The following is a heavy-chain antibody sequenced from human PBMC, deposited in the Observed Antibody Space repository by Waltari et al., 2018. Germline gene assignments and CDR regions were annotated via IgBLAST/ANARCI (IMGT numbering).Heavy chain of an antibody. V-gene: IGHV4-34*01. CDR2: INHSGST. J-gene: IGHJ6*03. CDR3: ARERGGYDYYYYYYMDV. CDR1: GGSFSGYY. D-gene: IGHD5-12*01. Sequence: QVQLQQWGAGLLKPSETLSLTCAVYGGSFSGYYWSWIRQPPGKGLEWIGEINHSGSTNYNPSLKSRVTISVDTSKNQFSLKLSSVTAADTAVYYCARERGGYDYYYYYYMDVWGKGTTVTVSS.